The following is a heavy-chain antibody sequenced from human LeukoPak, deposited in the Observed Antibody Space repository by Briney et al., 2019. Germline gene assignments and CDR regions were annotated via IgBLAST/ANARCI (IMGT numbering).Heavy chain of an antibody. V-gene: IGHV3-23*01. Sequence: GGSLRLSCAASAFTFSSFAMSWVRQAPGKGLDWVPTISGSGVGSYYADSVKGRFTISRDTSKNTLYLQMNSLRAEDTAVYYCAKVIGFGELIPIDYWGQGTLVTVSS. CDR3: AKVIGFGELIPIDY. CDR2: ISGSGVGS. CDR1: AFTFSSFA. J-gene: IGHJ4*02. D-gene: IGHD3-10*01.